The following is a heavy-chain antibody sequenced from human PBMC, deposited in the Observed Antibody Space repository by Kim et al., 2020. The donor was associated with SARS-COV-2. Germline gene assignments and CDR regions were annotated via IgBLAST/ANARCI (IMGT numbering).Heavy chain of an antibody. CDR3: AREGMAYYHSSGYSSVLDYYFDY. Sequence: SETLSLTCTVSGGSISSYYWSWIRQPPGKGLEWIGYIYYSGSTNYNPSLKSRVTISMDTSKKQFSLKLTSVTAADTAVYYCAREGMAYYHSSGYSSVLDYYFDYWGQGTLVTVSS. D-gene: IGHD3-22*01. V-gene: IGHV4-59*13. CDR1: GGSISSYY. CDR2: IYYSGST. J-gene: IGHJ4*02.